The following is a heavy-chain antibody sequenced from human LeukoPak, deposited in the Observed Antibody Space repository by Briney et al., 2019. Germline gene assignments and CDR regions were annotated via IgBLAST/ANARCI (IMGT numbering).Heavy chain of an antibody. V-gene: IGHV4-39*01. CDR2: IYYSGST. D-gene: IGHD3-10*01. CDR1: GGSISSSSYY. CDR3: ARHDSSGYYYGSGSYRYYFDY. J-gene: IGHJ4*02. Sequence: SETLSLTCTVSGGSISSSSYYWGRIRQPPGKGLEWIGRIYYSGSTYYNPSLNSRVTISVDTSKNQFSLKLSSVTAADTAVYYCARHDSSGYYYGSGSYRYYFDYWGQGTLVTVSS.